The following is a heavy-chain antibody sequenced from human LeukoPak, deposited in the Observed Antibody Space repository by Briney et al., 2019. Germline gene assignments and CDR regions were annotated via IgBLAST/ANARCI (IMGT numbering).Heavy chain of an antibody. CDR2: IYYSGST. D-gene: IGHD1-1*01. CDR3: ASPGTRDYYYMDV. Sequence: SETLSLTCIVSGGSISSSSYYWGWIRQPPGKGLEWIGSIYYSGSTYYNPSLKSRVTISVDTSKNQFSLKLSSVTAADTAVYYCASPGTRDYYYMDVWGKGTTVTVSS. CDR1: GGSISSSSYY. J-gene: IGHJ6*03. V-gene: IGHV4-39*01.